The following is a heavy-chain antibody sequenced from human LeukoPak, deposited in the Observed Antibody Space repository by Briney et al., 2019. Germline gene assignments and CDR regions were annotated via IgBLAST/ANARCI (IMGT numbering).Heavy chain of an antibody. CDR2: ISYDGSNK. Sequence: GGSLRLSCAASGFTFSSYAMHWVRQAPGKGLEWVAVISYDGSNKYYADSVKGRFTISRDNSKNTLYLQMNSLRAEDTAVYYCARGDLGHRVYGLVHWGQGTLVTVSS. V-gene: IGHV3-30-3*01. D-gene: IGHD3/OR15-3a*01. CDR1: GFTFSSYA. CDR3: ARGDLGHRVYGLVH. J-gene: IGHJ4*02.